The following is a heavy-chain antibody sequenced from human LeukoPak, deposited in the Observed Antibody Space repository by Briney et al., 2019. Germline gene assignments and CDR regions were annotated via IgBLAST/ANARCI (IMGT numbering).Heavy chain of an antibody. J-gene: IGHJ4*02. CDR3: AHINPVHEEYQLLFPYFDY. CDR1: GFSLSTRGVG. Sequence: KESGPTLVKPTQTLTPTCTFSGFSLSTRGVGVGWIRQPPGKALEWLALIYWNDDKRYSPSLKSRLTITKDTSKNQVVLTMTNMDPVDTATYYCAHINPVHEEYQLLFPYFDYWGQGTLVTVSS. V-gene: IGHV2-5*01. D-gene: IGHD2-2*01. CDR2: IYWNDDK.